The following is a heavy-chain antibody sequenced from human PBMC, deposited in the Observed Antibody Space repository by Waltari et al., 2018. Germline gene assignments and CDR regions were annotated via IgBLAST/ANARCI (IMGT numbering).Heavy chain of an antibody. V-gene: IGHV4-39*01. Sequence: QLQLQESGPGLVKPSETLSLTCTVSGGSISSSSYYWGWIRQPPGKGLEWIGSIYYSGSTYYNPSRKSRVTISVDTSKNQFSRKLSSVTAADTAVYYCAKLNIVLRYFDYWGQGTLVTVSS. CDR1: GGSISSSSYY. CDR2: IYYSGST. J-gene: IGHJ4*02. CDR3: AKLNIVLRYFDY. D-gene: IGHD3-9*01.